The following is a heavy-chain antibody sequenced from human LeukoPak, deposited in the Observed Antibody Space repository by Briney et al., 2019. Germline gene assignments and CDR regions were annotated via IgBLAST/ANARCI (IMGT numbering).Heavy chain of an antibody. V-gene: IGHV4-4*07. D-gene: IGHD2-2*01. CDR3: GRLNLPAVSGAFDY. CDR1: CDSISTYY. Sequence: PSDTLSLTCTSSCDSISTYYWSWLRQPAGKRLELIGRFHGSGPTHYNPSLRSQFILSTDTSNNPSSLKLSCVNTADTAVYYCGRLNLPAVSGAFDYWGEGTLVTVSS. J-gene: IGHJ4*02. CDR2: FHGSGPT.